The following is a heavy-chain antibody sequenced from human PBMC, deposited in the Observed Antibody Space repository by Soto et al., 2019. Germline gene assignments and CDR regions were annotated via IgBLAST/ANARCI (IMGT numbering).Heavy chain of an antibody. J-gene: IGHJ6*03. V-gene: IGHV4-59*08. CDR2: IYYSGST. Sequence: SETLSLTCTVSGGSISNYYWSWIRQPPGKGLEWIGYIYYSGSTNYNPSLKSRVMISVDTSKNQFSLKLSSVTAADTAVYYCARRKAIAAPREYYYMDVWGKGTTVTVSS. D-gene: IGHD6-13*01. CDR3: ARRKAIAAPREYYYMDV. CDR1: GGSISNYY.